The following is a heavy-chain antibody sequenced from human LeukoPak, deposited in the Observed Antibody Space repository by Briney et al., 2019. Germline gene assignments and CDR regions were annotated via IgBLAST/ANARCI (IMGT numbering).Heavy chain of an antibody. CDR2: IYRGGST. V-gene: IGHV3-53*01. CDR3: AKEPPPIEYYYDSSGYFLD. D-gene: IGHD3-22*01. CDR1: GFTVSTNY. Sequence: GGSLRLSCAASGFTVSTNYMSWVRQAPGKGLEWVSVIYRGGSTYYADSVKGRFTISRDNSKNTLYLQMSSLRAEDTAVYYCAKEPPPIEYYYDSSGYFLDWGQGTLVTVSS. J-gene: IGHJ1*01.